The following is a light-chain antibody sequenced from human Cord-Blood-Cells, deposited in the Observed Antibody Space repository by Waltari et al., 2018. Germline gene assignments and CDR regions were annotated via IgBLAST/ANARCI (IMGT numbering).Light chain of an antibody. V-gene: IGLV2-23*02. J-gene: IGLJ1*01. CDR2: EVS. Sequence: QSALTQPASVSGSPGQSLTISSTGTSRDVGSYNLVSWYQQHPGKAPKLMIYEVSRRPSVVSNRFSGSKSGNTASLTISGLQAEDEADYYCCSYAGSSTYVFGTGTKVTVL. CDR3: CSYAGSSTYV. CDR1: SRDVGSYNL.